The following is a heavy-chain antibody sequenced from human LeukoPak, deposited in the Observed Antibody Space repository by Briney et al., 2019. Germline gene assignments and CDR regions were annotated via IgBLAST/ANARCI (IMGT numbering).Heavy chain of an antibody. J-gene: IGHJ4*02. V-gene: IGHV3-23*01. D-gene: IGHD3-22*01. Sequence: GGSLRLSCAASGFTFSSSAMSWVRQAPGKGLEWVSAISNNGGYTYYADSVQGRFTISKDNSKSTLCLQMNSLRAEDTAVYYCAKEGVYDSSGGYYFDYWGQGTLVTVSS. CDR2: ISNNGGYT. CDR3: AKEGVYDSSGGYYFDY. CDR1: GFTFSSSA.